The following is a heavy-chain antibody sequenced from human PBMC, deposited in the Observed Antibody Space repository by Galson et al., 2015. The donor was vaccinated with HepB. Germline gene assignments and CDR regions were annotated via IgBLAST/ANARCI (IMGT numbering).Heavy chain of an antibody. V-gene: IGHV3-15*05. CDR2: IKTKTDDETT. CDR1: GFTFSNAW. CDR3: VTDRPKTRLALPHYYFHMDV. Sequence: SLRLSCAASGFTFSNAWMTWVRQAPGKGLEWVGRIKTKTDDETTNYAAPVKGRVTISRDDSQDTVYLQINSLRTEDTAVYYCVTDRPKTRLALPHYYFHMDVWGQGTTVIVSS. J-gene: IGHJ6*03. D-gene: IGHD4-11*01.